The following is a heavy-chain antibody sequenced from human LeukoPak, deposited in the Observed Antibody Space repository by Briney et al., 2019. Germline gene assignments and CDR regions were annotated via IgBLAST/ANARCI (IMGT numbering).Heavy chain of an antibody. CDR2: IYYSGST. CDR1: GGSISSSSYY. CDR3: ARHKNQAYFDY. J-gene: IGHJ4*02. V-gene: IGHV4-39*01. Sequence: SETLSLTCTVSGGSISSSSYYWGWIRQPPGKGLEWIGSIYYSGSTHYNPSLKSRVTISVDTSKNQFSLKLSSVTAADTAVYYCARHKNQAYFDYWGQGTLVTVSS. D-gene: IGHD1-14*01.